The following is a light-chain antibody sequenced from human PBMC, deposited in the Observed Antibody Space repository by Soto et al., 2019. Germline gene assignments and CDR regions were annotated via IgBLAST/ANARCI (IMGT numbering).Light chain of an antibody. CDR2: GAS. CDR3: QQYNNWPPWT. J-gene: IGKJ1*01. V-gene: IGKV3-15*01. CDR1: QSVSSN. Sequence: EIGMTQSPATVSVSPGERATLSCRASQSVSSNLAWYQQKPGQAPRLLIYGASTRATGIPARFSGSGSGTEFTLTISSLQSEDFAVYYCQQYNNWPPWTFGQGSKV.